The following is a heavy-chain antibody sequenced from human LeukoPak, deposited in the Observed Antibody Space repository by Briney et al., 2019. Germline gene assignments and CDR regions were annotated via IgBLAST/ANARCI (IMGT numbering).Heavy chain of an antibody. CDR3: ARWEASRVAFDI. V-gene: IGHV4-59*01. Sequence: PSETLSLTCTVSGGSISTYYWSWIRQPPGRGLEWIGYIYYSGITDYSPSLKSRVTISIDTPKKQFSLKLSSVTAADTAVYYCARWEASRVAFDIWGQGTLVTVSS. CDR1: GGSISTYY. D-gene: IGHD1-26*01. J-gene: IGHJ3*02. CDR2: IYYSGIT.